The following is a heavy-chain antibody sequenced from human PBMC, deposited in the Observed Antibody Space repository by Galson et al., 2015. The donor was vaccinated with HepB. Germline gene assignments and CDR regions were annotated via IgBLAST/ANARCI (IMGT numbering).Heavy chain of an antibody. CDR1: GFTFGYYW. CDR2: IKRDGSEI. J-gene: IGHJ4*02. D-gene: IGHD1-14*01. V-gene: IGHV3-7*03. Sequence: SLRLSCAASGFTFGYYWMAWLCQAPGKGLEWVAYIKRDGSEIDYVDSLKGRFTISRDNAGDSLYLQMNSLRADDTAVYYCARISPPGYFDYWGQGTLVTVSS. CDR3: ARISPPGYFDY.